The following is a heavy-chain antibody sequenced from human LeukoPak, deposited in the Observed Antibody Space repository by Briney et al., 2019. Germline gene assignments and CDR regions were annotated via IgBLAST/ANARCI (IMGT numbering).Heavy chain of an antibody. CDR3: ASSDFWSGYPPNYGMDV. D-gene: IGHD3-3*01. CDR2: IYSGGST. CDR1: GFTVSSNY. V-gene: IGHV3-66*01. J-gene: IGHJ6*02. Sequence: GGSLRLSCAASGFTVSSNYMSWVRQAPGKGLEWVPVIYSGGSTYYADSVKGRFTISRDNSKNTLYLQMNSLRAEDTAVYYCASSDFWSGYPPNYGMDVWGQGTTVTVSS.